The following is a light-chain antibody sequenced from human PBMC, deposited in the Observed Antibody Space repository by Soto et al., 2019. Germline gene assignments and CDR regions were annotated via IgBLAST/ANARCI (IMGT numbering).Light chain of an antibody. V-gene: IGKV1-5*01. CDR2: DAS. J-gene: IGKJ1*01. CDR1: QSISSW. Sequence: DIQMTQSPSTLSASVGDRVTITCRASQSISSWLAWYQQKPGKAPKLLIYDASSLESGVPSRFSGSRSGTEFTLTISSLQPDDFATYYCQQYNSYSPWMFGQGTKV. CDR3: QQYNSYSPWM.